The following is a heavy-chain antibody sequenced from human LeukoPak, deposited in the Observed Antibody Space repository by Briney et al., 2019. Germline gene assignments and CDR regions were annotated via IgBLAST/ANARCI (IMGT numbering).Heavy chain of an antibody. V-gene: IGHV4-59*08. CDR3: ARQSRYYYMDV. Sequence: PSETLSLTCKVSGVSISNYYWTWIRQPPGKALEWIGYIFNTGSTNYNPSLKSRATISLDTSQNQVSLDLTSLSAADTAVYYCARQSRYYYMDVWGRGTTVTVSS. J-gene: IGHJ6*03. CDR2: IFNTGST. CDR1: GVSISNYY.